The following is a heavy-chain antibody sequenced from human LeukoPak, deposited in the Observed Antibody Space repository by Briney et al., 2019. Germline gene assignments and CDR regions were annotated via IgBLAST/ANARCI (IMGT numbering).Heavy chain of an antibody. CDR3: AREGDPPGFYYYHHLDV. CDR2: ISSGSSFQ. V-gene: IGHV3-21*01. Sequence: RRSLRLSCAASGFDFRIYAIERVRQAPGRGLEWVSSISSGSSFQNYADSVKGRFTISRDNAKNSVYLQMNRLRAEDTAVYFCAREGDPPGFYYYHHLDVWGKGTTVTVSS. J-gene: IGHJ6*03. CDR1: GFDFRIYA. D-gene: IGHD3-16*01.